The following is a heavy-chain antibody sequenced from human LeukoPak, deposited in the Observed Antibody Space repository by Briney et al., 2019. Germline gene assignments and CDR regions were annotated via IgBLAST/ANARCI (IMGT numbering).Heavy chain of an antibody. CDR2: IYYSGST. CDR1: GGSISSGGYY. V-gene: IGHV4-61*08. CDR3: ARLKLAAAGTPLDFDY. D-gene: IGHD6-13*01. J-gene: IGHJ4*02. Sequence: SETLSLTCAVSGGSISSGGYYWSWIRQPPGKGLEWIGYIYYSGSTNYNPSLKSRVTISVDTSKNQFSLKLSSVTAADTAVYYCARLKLAAAGTPLDFDYWGQGTLVTVSS.